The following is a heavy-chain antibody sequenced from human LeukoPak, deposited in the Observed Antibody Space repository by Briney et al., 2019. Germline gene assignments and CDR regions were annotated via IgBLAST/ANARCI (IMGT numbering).Heavy chain of an antibody. V-gene: IGHV1-2*02. CDR3: ARDFDWPYSNGFDI. D-gene: IGHD3-9*01. CDR1: GYTFTGYY. Sequence: GASVKVSCKASGYTFTGYYMHWVRQAPGQGLEWLGWINPKSGGTNYAQKFQGRVTMTRDTSISTAYMEVSRLRSDDTAVYYCARDFDWPYSNGFDIWGKGKMVTVSS. CDR2: INPKSGGT. J-gene: IGHJ3*02.